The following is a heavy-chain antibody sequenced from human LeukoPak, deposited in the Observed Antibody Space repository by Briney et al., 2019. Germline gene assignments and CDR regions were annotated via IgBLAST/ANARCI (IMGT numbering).Heavy chain of an antibody. CDR1: GFTFSSYA. Sequence: GGSLRLSCAASGFTFSSYAMHWVRQAPGKGLEWVAVISYDGSNKYYADSVKGRFTISRDNSKNTLYLQMNSLRAEDTAVYYCASVDRGWQYDYWGQGTLVTASP. J-gene: IGHJ4*02. D-gene: IGHD6-19*01. CDR2: ISYDGSNK. CDR3: ASVDRGWQYDY. V-gene: IGHV3-30-3*01.